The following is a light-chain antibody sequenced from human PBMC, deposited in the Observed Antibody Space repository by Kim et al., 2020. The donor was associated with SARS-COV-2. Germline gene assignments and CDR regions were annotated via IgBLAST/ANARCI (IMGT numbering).Light chain of an antibody. J-gene: IGKJ5*01. CDR3: QQAYSFPIT. CDR2: DAS. Sequence: VSVGDRVTITCRATQDISRWLAWYQQKPGKAPKLLIYDASTLQSGVPSRFSGSGSRTDFTLTISSLQPEDFTTYYCQQAYSFPITFGQGTRLEIK. V-gene: IGKV1-12*01. CDR1: QDISRW.